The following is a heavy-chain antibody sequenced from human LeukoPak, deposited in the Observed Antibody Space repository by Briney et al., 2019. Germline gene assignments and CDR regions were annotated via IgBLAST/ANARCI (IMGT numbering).Heavy chain of an antibody. D-gene: IGHD3-10*01. CDR3: ARIGSAIARVAAFDT. CDR2: ISTGSSYI. Sequence: GGSLRLSCAASGFTFSTYTMNWVRQAPGKGLERVSSISTGSSYIYYSDSAKGRFTISRDNAKNSLYLQMNSLRAEDTAVYYCARIGSAIARVAAFDTWGQGTMVTVSS. V-gene: IGHV3-21*01. J-gene: IGHJ3*02. CDR1: GFTFSTYT.